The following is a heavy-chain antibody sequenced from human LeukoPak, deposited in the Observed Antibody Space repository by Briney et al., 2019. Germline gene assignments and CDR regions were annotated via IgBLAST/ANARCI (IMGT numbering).Heavy chain of an antibody. V-gene: IGHV3-30*18. CDR3: AKDGNYYDSSGPIGGAFDI. Sequence: GGSLRLSCAASGFTFSYFGIHWVRQAPGKGLEWVAVISYDGSQAYYADSVKGRFSISRDNSEKTVYLQMNSLRPEDTAMYYCAKDGNYYDSSGPIGGAFDIWGQGTMVTVSS. CDR1: GFTFSYFG. D-gene: IGHD3-22*01. CDR2: ISYDGSQA. J-gene: IGHJ3*02.